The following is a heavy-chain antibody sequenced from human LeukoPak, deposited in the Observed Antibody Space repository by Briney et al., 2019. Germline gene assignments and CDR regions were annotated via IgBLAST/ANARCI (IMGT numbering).Heavy chain of an antibody. CDR1: TFAFTSFA. J-gene: IGHJ6*03. Sequence: GSLRLSCAASTFAFTSFAMGWVRQSPGEGLEWLATINGGGNTTFYADSVKGRFTIFRRNSKNTLYLHMDSLLTNDPSINDCTKELHVAVSVADYYSFYMDVWGRGTAVTVSS. D-gene: IGHD6-19*01. CDR2: INGGGNTT. CDR3: TKELHVAVSVADYYSFYMDV. V-gene: IGHV3-23*01.